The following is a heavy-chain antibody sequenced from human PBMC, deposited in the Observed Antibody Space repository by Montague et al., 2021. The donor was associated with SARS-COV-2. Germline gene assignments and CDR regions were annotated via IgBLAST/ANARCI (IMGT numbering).Heavy chain of an antibody. D-gene: IGHD6-13*01. J-gene: IGHJ4*02. V-gene: IGHV6-1*01. CDR2: TCYLSEYYY. CDR3: AGDPRYSLSWSFDY. Sequence: CAISGDSDCVKTLARNSNKQSSSIQPQRLGVTCYLSEYYYDYAVSVKSRMTISPDTSKNQFSLQLSSVTPEDRAVYYCAGDPRYSLSWSFDYWGQGTLVTVSS. CDR1: GDSDCVKTLA.